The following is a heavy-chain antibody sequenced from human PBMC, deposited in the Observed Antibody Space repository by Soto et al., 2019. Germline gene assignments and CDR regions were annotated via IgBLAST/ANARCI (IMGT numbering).Heavy chain of an antibody. CDR2: IDPSDSYT. D-gene: IGHD1-7*01. CDR3: ARQNWNYVVEFDY. V-gene: IGHV5-10-1*01. J-gene: IGHJ4*02. CDR1: GYSFTSYW. Sequence: GESLKISCKGSGYSFTSYWISWVRQMPGKGLEWMGRIDPSDSYTNYSPSFQGHVTISADKSISTAYLQWSSLKASDTAMYYCARQNWNYVVEFDYWGQGTLVTVSS.